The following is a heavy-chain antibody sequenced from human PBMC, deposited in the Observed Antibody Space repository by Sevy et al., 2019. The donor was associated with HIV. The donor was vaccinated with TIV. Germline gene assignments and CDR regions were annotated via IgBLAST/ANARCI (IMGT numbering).Heavy chain of an antibody. CDR3: ASVKGVKGAPYYYGMDV. V-gene: IGHV4-59*13. CDR1: GGSISSYY. D-gene: IGHD2-21*01. CDR2: IYYSGST. J-gene: IGHJ6*02. Sequence: SETLSLTCTVSGGSISSYYWSWIRQPPGKGLEWIGYIYYSGSTNYNPSLKSRVTISVDTSKNQFSLKLSSVTAADTAVYYCASVKGVKGAPYYYGMDVWGQGTTVTVSS.